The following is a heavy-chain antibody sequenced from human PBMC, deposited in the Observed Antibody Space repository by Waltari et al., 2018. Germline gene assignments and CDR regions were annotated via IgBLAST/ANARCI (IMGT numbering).Heavy chain of an antibody. CDR3: AKQSPSYTRGWYPLES. CDR2: IYSGGNT. J-gene: IGHJ4*02. V-gene: IGHV3-53*01. Sequence: EVQLVESGGNLIQPGGSLRLSCAASGFTVRTNFISWVRQAPGKGLWWVVIIYSGGNTYYVGSVKGRFTISRDNYKNMVDLERNSLRAEDTAVYYCAKQSPSYTRGWYPLESWGPGTLVTVSP. D-gene: IGHD6-19*01. CDR1: GFTVRTNF.